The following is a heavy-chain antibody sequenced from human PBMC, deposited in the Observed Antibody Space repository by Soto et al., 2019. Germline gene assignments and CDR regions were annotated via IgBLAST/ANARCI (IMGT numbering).Heavy chain of an antibody. CDR1: GFTFSSYE. D-gene: IGHD2-15*01. CDR3: ARRAVVTPFWYFDL. V-gene: IGHV3-48*03. Sequence: GGSLRLSCAASGFTFSSYEMNWVRQAPGKGLEWVSYISSSGSTIYYADSVKGRFTISRDNAKNSLYLQMNSLRAEDTAVYYCARRAVVTPFWYFDLWGRGTLVTVSS. CDR2: ISSSGSTI. J-gene: IGHJ2*01.